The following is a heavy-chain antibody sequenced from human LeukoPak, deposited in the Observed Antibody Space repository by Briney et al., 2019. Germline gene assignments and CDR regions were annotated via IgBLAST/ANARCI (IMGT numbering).Heavy chain of an antibody. CDR3: AVAPGDY. CDR2: INPNSDYT. CDR1: GYTFTDYY. V-gene: IGHV1-2*02. Sequence: ASVKVSCEASGYTFTDYYIHWVRQAPGQGLEWMGWINPNSDYTFYAQKFQGRVTLTRDTSISTVYMELTTLPSDDTALYYCAVAPGDYWGQGTLVSVSA. J-gene: IGHJ4*02. D-gene: IGHD2-21*01.